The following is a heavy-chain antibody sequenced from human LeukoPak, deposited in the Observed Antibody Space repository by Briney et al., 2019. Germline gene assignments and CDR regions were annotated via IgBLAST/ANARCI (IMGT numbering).Heavy chain of an antibody. CDR1: GDSMSRSY. CDR3: ARHRFVAASFDS. CDR2: IFYSGSN. V-gene: IGHV4-59*08. Sequence: SETLSLTCSVSGDSMSRSYWSWIRQPPGEGLEWIGYIFYSGSNYYNPSINSRVTISIDTSKIQCSLHLSSVTAADTAVYYCARHRFVAASFDSWGQGTLVAVSS. J-gene: IGHJ4*02. D-gene: IGHD6-19*01.